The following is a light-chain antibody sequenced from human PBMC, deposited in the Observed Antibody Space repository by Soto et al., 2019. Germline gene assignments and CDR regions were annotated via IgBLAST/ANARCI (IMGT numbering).Light chain of an antibody. Sequence: SYELTQPPSVSVAPGQTARITCGGNNIGGKSLHWYQQKPGQAPVLVVYDDGDRPSGIPERFSGSNSGNTATLTTSRVEAGDEADYYCQVWDNNYDHYVFGTGTKVT. CDR3: QVWDNNYDHYV. V-gene: IGLV3-21*02. J-gene: IGLJ1*01. CDR1: NIGGKS. CDR2: DDG.